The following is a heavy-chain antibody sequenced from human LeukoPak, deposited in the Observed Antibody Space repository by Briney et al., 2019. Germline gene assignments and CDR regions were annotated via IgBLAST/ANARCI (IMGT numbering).Heavy chain of an antibody. CDR3: ARSEIAVAGSSWDT. CDR2: MNPNSGNT. D-gene: IGHD6-19*01. CDR1: GYTFTSYD. Sequence: GASVKVSCKASGYTFTSYDINWVRQATGQGLEWMGWMNPNSGNTGYAQKFQGRVTMTRNTSISTAYKELSSLRSEDTAVYYCARSEIAVAGSSWDTWGQGTLVTVSS. J-gene: IGHJ5*02. V-gene: IGHV1-8*01.